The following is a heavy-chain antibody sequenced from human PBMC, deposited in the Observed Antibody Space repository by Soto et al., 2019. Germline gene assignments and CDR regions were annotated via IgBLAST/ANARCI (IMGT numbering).Heavy chain of an antibody. Sequence: SETLSLTCSVSGGSINNYYCSWIRQPPGKGLEWIGYIYYSGSPNYNPSLKSRVTISVDTSKNQFSLNLSSVTAADTAVYYCARAGAATLSDYWGQGTMVTVSS. J-gene: IGHJ4*02. CDR1: GGSINNYY. D-gene: IGHD2-15*01. CDR3: ARAGAATLSDY. V-gene: IGHV4-59*01. CDR2: IYYSGSP.